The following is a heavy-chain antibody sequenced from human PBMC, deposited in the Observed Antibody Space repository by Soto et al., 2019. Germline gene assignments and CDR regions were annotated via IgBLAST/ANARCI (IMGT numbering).Heavy chain of an antibody. D-gene: IGHD6-19*01. CDR3: ARVFLYSSGRYYYYGMDV. CDR1: GFTFSSYA. CDR2: ISYDGSNK. Sequence: PGGSLRLSYAASGFTFSSYAMHWVRQAPGKGLEWVAVISYDGSNKYYADSVKGRFTISRDNSKNTLYLQMNSLRAEDTAVYYCARVFLYSSGRYYYYGMDVWGQGTTVTVSS. J-gene: IGHJ6*02. V-gene: IGHV3-30-3*01.